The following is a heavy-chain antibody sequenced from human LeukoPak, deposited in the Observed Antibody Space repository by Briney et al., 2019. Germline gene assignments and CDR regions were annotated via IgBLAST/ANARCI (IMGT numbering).Heavy chain of an antibody. CDR2: IIPIFGTA. D-gene: IGHD3-22*01. Sequence: SVKVSCKASGGTFSSYAISWVRQAPGQGLEWMGGIIPIFGTANYAQKFQGRVTITTDESTSTAYMELSSLRSEDTAVYYCASDRTMIHAFDIWGQGTMVTVSS. V-gene: IGHV1-69*05. CDR1: GGTFSSYA. CDR3: ASDRTMIHAFDI. J-gene: IGHJ3*02.